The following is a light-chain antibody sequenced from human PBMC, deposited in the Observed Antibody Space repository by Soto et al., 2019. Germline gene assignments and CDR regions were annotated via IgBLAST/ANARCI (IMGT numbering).Light chain of an antibody. J-gene: IGKJ2*01. Sequence: DIQMTQSPSTVSASVGDRVTITCRASQSISTWLAWYQQKPGKAPRLLIYKASSLESGVPSRFTGSGSGTQFTLIIDSLQPDDSATYYCQHYDRYPYTFGQGTKLEI. CDR2: KAS. CDR1: QSISTW. V-gene: IGKV1-5*03. CDR3: QHYDRYPYT.